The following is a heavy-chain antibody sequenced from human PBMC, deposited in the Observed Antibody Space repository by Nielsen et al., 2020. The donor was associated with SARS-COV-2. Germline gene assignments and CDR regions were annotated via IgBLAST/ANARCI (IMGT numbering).Heavy chain of an antibody. CDR2: IYVGGNK. V-gene: IGHV3-66*01. Sequence: GGSLRLSCAASGFTVSANYLAWVRQAPGKGLEWISSIYVGGNKYYADSVRGRFTISRDTSKNTVYLQMSSLRADDTALYYCARDLVAPGNPDYYDYGLDVWGQGTTVTVPS. CDR3: ARDLVAPGNPDYYDYGLDV. CDR1: GFTVSANY. D-gene: IGHD1-1*01. J-gene: IGHJ6*02.